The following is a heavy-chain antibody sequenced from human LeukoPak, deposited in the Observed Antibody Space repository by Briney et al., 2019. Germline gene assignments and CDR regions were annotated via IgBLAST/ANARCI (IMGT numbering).Heavy chain of an antibody. CDR3: AKDIRRQWLEGNWFDP. Sequence: GTSLRLSCAASGFSFDDYVMHWVRQAPGKGLEWVSGISWNSGSIGYADSVKGRFTTSRDNAKNSLYLQMNSLRAEDTALYYCAKDIRRQWLEGNWFDPWGQGTLVTVSS. CDR1: GFSFDDYV. J-gene: IGHJ5*02. CDR2: ISWNSGSI. D-gene: IGHD6-19*01. V-gene: IGHV3-9*01.